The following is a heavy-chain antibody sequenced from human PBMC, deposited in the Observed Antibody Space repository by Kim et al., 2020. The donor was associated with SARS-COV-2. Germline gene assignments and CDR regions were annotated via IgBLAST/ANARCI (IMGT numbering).Heavy chain of an antibody. Sequence: GGSLRLSCAASGFTFGGYAMHWVRQAPGKGLECVSAISWNSGSTYYADSVKGRFTISRDNAKNSLYLQMNSLRAEDTAVYYCAKDIQGTRFRGRMGGFDYWGQGTMVTVSS. CDR2: ISWNSGST. D-gene: IGHD3-16*01. CDR1: GFTFGGYA. V-gene: IGHV3-9*01. CDR3: AKDIQGTRFRGRMGGFDY. J-gene: IGHJ4*02.